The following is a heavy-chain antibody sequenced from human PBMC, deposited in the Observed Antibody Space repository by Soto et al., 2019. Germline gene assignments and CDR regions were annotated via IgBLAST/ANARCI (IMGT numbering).Heavy chain of an antibody. V-gene: IGHV1-2*02. CDR2: INPNTGVT. J-gene: IGHJ4*02. CDR1: GYTLTEVS. CDR3: ARQLIAESVTLKY. Sequence: SVNCSVKVSGYTLTEVSMHWVRQAPGKVLDCIGWINPNTGVTSFAQNFQGRVTMTRDTSIRNAYMELSWLRSDDTAIYYCARQLIAESVTLKYWGQGTLVHVSS. D-gene: IGHD6-13*01.